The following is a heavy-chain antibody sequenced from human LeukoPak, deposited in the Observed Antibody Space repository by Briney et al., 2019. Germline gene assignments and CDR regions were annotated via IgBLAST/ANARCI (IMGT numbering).Heavy chain of an antibody. V-gene: IGHV3-23*01. CDR2: ISESGVST. CDR1: GFAVSSNY. Sequence: PGGSLRLSCAASGFAVSSNYMNWVRQAPGKGLEWVSAISESGVSTYYADSVRGRFTISRDNSNNTLYLQMDSLRAEDTAVYYCAKDFVTIFGVVLYYFDYWGQGTLVTVSS. CDR3: AKDFVTIFGVVLYYFDY. D-gene: IGHD3-3*01. J-gene: IGHJ4*02.